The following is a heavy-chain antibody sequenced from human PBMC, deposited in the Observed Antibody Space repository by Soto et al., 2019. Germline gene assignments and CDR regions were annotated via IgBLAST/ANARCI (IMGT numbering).Heavy chain of an antibody. Sequence: VQLLESGGGVAQPGRSLRLSCRASGFGFSSYGMLWVRQAPGKGPEWVAFISFDGSTQYYADSVRGRFTISRDNSENTLYLQLEPLRVEDTAMDYCAREWVFGLVKIIPPDYWGQGAQVTVSA. CDR2: ISFDGSTQ. D-gene: IGHD3-3*01. V-gene: IGHV3-30*03. CDR3: AREWVFGLVKIIPPDY. CDR1: GFGFSSYG. J-gene: IGHJ4*02.